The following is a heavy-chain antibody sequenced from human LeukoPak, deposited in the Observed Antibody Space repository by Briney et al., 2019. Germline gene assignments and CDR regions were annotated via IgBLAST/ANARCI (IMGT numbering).Heavy chain of an antibody. Sequence: ASVKVSCKASGGTFSSYAISWVRQAPGQGLEWMGWMNPNSGNTGYAQKFQGRVTMTRNTSISTAYMELSSLRSEDTAVYYCARGAGLWFGEFSYMDVWGKGTTVTISS. D-gene: IGHD3-10*01. CDR2: MNPNSGNT. CDR1: GGTFSSYA. J-gene: IGHJ6*03. V-gene: IGHV1-8*02. CDR3: ARGAGLWFGEFSYMDV.